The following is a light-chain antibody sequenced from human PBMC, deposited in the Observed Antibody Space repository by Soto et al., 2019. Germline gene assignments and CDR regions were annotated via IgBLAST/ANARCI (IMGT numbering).Light chain of an antibody. Sequence: QSVMTQPPSVSAAPGQKVTISCSGSSSNIWGNSVSWYQQLPGTAPKLLIYDDNNRPSGIPDRFSGSKSGTSATLGITGFQTGDEADYYCGSRDSSLSAYVFGTGTKLTVL. V-gene: IGLV1-51*01. CDR2: DDN. CDR3: GSRDSSLSAYV. CDR1: SSNIWGNS. J-gene: IGLJ1*01.